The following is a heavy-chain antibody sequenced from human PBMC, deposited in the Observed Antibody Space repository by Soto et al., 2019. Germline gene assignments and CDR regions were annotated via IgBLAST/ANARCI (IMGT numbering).Heavy chain of an antibody. CDR2: IYPSDSDT. Sequence: GESLKISCKGSGYSFTIYWIGWMRQMPGKGLQWMAIIYPSDSDTKYSPSFQGHVTISVDKSISTAYLQWSGLQASDSAKYYCARLFTDAGSWDYFDYWGPGTLVTVSS. D-gene: IGHD3-16*01. J-gene: IGHJ4*02. CDR1: GYSFTIYW. CDR3: ARLFTDAGSWDYFDY. V-gene: IGHV5-51*01.